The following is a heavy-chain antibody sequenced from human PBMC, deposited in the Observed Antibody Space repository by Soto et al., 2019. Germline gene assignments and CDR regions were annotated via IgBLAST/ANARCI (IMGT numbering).Heavy chain of an antibody. CDR1: GYSFPSYW. D-gene: IGHD6-6*01. CDR2: IDPSDSYT. Sequence: LGEALTISCKGSGYSFPSYWISWVRQMPGKGLEWMGRIDPSDSYTNYSPSFQGHVTISADKSISTAYLQWSSLKASDTAMYYCASEQLHYYYGMDVWGQGNTVTGSS. V-gene: IGHV5-10-1*01. J-gene: IGHJ6*02. CDR3: ASEQLHYYYGMDV.